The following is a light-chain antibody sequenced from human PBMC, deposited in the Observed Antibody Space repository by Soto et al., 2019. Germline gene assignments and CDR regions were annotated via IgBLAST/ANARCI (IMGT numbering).Light chain of an antibody. V-gene: IGKV3-20*01. CDR1: QSVNSR. Sequence: IVLTQSAGTLSLSPGERATLSCRASQSVNSRLAWYQHKPGQAPRLLISGASSRATGIPDRFSGSGSATDFTLTISRLEPEDFAVYYCQQYDSSPRTFGQGTKVDIK. CDR2: GAS. J-gene: IGKJ1*01. CDR3: QQYDSSPRT.